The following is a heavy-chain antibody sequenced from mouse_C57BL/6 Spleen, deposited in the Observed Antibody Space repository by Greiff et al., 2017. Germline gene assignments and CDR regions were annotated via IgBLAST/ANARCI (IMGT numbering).Heavy chain of an antibody. V-gene: IGHV1-7*01. D-gene: IGHD2-4*01. CDR1: GYTFTSYW. Sequence: QVQLQQSGAELAKPGASVKLSCKASGYTFTSYWMHWVKQRPGQGLEWIGYINPSSGYTKYNQKFKDKATLTADKSSSTAYMQLSSLTYEDSAVYYCARLITTPYWYFDVWGTGTTVTVSS. CDR2: INPSSGYT. CDR3: ARLITTPYWYFDV. J-gene: IGHJ1*03.